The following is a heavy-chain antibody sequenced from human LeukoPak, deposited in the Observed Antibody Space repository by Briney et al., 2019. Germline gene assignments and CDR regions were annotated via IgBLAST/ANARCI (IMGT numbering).Heavy chain of an antibody. CDR1: GYTFTSYG. V-gene: IGHV1-18*01. CDR2: ISAYNGNT. CDR3: ARDRGIAVAGYYFDY. D-gene: IGHD6-19*01. Sequence: ASVKVSCKASGYTFTSYGISRVRQAPGQGLEWMGWISAYNGNTNYAQKLQGRVTMTTDTSTSTAYMELRSLRSDDTAVYYCARDRGIAVAGYYFDYWGQGTLVTVSS. J-gene: IGHJ4*02.